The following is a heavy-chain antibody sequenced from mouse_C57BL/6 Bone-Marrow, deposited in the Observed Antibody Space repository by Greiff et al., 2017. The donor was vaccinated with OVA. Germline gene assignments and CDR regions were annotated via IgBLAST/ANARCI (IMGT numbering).Heavy chain of an antibody. Sequence: EVKLMESGGGLVQPGGSMKLSCAASGFTFSDAWMDWVRQSPEKGLEWVAEIRNKANTHATYSAESVTGSFTISRDDSKSSVYLQMNSLKAEDTGIDYSTRDHYAYDGFAYWGQGTLVTVSA. CDR1: GFTFSDAW. J-gene: IGHJ3*01. CDR3: TRDHYAYDGFAY. V-gene: IGHV6-6*01. CDR2: IRNKANTHAT. D-gene: IGHD2-2*01.